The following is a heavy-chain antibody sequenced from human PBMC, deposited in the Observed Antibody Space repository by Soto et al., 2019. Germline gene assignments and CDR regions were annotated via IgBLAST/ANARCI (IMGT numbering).Heavy chain of an antibody. J-gene: IGHJ4*02. CDR3: AGAGSNGSSPFDY. CDR2: ISAHRDST. CDR1: GYTFTSFG. V-gene: IGHV1-18*01. D-gene: IGHD6-19*01. Sequence: QVQLVQSGAEVKKPGASVKVACKVSGYTFTSFGITWVRQAPGQGLEWMGWISAHRDSTNYATQFQGRVTMTTDTSKNTAYMEMRTLTSDATAVFYCAGAGSNGSSPFDYWVQGTMVTVSS.